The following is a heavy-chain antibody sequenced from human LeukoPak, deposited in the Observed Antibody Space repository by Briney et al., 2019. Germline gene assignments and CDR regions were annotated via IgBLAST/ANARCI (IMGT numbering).Heavy chain of an antibody. CDR2: IWYDGSKK. D-gene: IGHD4-17*01. J-gene: IGHJ5*02. CDR1: GFTFSSYG. CDR3: AREGSDPSGNDYGDYDTPIEYNWFDP. Sequence: QTGGSLRLSCAAFGFTFSSYGMHWVRQAPGKGLEWVALIWYDGSKKYYVDSVKGRFTISRDNSKNTLYLQMNSLRAEDTAVYYCAREGSDPSGNDYGDYDTPIEYNWFDPWGQGTLVTVSS. V-gene: IGHV3-33*08.